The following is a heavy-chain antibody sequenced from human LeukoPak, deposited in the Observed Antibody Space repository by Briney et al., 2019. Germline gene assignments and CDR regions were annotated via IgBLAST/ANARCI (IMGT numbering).Heavy chain of an antibody. J-gene: IGHJ4*02. V-gene: IGHV3-9*01. D-gene: IGHD6-13*01. CDR1: GFTFDDYA. CDR3: AREDGSSWAPALVY. CDR2: ISWNSGSI. Sequence: GGSLRLSCAASGFTFDDYAMHWVRQAPGKGLEWVSGISWNSGSIGYANSVKGRFTISRDNAKNSLYLQMNSLRAEDTAVYYCAREDGSSWAPALVYWGQGTLVTVSS.